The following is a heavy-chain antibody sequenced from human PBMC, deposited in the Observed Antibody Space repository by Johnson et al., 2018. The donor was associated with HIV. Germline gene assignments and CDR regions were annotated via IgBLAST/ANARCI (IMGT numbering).Heavy chain of an antibody. CDR2: ISYDGSNK. Sequence: VESGGGVVPPGRSLRLSCAVSGFTFSSYGMHWVRRAPGKGLEWVAVISYDGSNKYYADSVKGRFTISRDNPKNTLYLQRNSLRAEDTAGYYCAKAGFSGSYQGAYDIWGQGTMVTVSS. D-gene: IGHD1-26*01. CDR1: GFTFSSYG. V-gene: IGHV3-30*18. CDR3: AKAGFSGSYQGAYDI. J-gene: IGHJ3*02.